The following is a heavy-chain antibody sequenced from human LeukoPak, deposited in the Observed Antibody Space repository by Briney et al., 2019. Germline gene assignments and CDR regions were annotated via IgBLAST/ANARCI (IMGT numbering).Heavy chain of an antibody. Sequence: GGSLRLSCAASGFTLSDHYMDWVRQAPGKGLEWVGRVRNKANGYRTEYAASVEGRFTVSGDASKNSLYLQMNSLKTEDTAVYSCARSGYCGAGTLYSDYFDYWGLGTLVTVSS. CDR3: ARSGYCGAGTLYSDYFDY. J-gene: IGHJ4*02. D-gene: IGHD2-15*01. CDR1: GFTLSDHY. V-gene: IGHV3-72*01. CDR2: VRNKANGYRT.